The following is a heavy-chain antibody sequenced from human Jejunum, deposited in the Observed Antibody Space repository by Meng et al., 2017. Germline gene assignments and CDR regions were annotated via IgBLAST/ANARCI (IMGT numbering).Heavy chain of an antibody. CDR2: IISDGGTP. CDR3: ICYSSSWH. V-gene: IGHV3-74*01. CDR1: GFLSNNDW. Sequence: GESLKISCAASGFLSNNDWHWVRQAPGKGLVWVSRIISDGGTPVYADSVKGRFTISTGKAKNTLDLQINSLRAEDTAVCYCICYSSSWHWGQGTRVTVSS. J-gene: IGHJ4*02. D-gene: IGHD6-13*01.